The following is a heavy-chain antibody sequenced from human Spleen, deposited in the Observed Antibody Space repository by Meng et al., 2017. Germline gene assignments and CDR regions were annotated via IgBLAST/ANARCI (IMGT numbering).Heavy chain of an antibody. CDR1: GGSISTSDFY. V-gene: IGHV4-39*01. Sequence: QLQLQESGPGLVKPSETLSLTCPVSGGSISTSDFYWAWIRQSPGKGLEWIGCVYSSGTTYYNPSLKSRVTMSVDTPENKFSLKLSSVTAADTAVYFCARGKRYGDYFDYWGQGTLVTVSS. CDR2: VYSSGTT. J-gene: IGHJ4*02. CDR3: ARGKRYGDYFDY. D-gene: IGHD4/OR15-4a*01.